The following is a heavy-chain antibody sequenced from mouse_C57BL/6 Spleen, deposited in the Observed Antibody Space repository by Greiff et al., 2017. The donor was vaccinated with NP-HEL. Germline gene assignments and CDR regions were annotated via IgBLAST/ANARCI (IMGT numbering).Heavy chain of an antibody. J-gene: IGHJ4*01. Sequence: EVKLVESGPGMVKPSQSLSLTCTVTGYSITSGYDWHWIRHFPGNKLEWMGYISYSGSTNYNPSLKSRISITHDTSKNHFFLKLNSVTTEDTATYYCARNGNYEGAMDYWGQGTSVTVSS. CDR1: GYSITSGYD. V-gene: IGHV3-1*01. CDR3: ARNGNYEGAMDY. D-gene: IGHD2-1*01. CDR2: ISYSGST.